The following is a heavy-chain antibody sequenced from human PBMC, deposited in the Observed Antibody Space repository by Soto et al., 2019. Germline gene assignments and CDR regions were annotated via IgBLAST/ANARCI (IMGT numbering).Heavy chain of an antibody. CDR1: GGSISSGGYY. D-gene: IGHD1-20*01. J-gene: IGHJ4*02. Sequence: SETLSLTCTVSGGSISSGGYYWSWIRQHPGKGLEWIGYIYYSGSTYYNPSLKSRVTISVDTSKNQFSLKLSSVTAADTAVYYCARSITGIAPYQFDYWGQGTLVTVPS. CDR3: ARSITGIAPYQFDY. CDR2: IYYSGST. V-gene: IGHV4-31*03.